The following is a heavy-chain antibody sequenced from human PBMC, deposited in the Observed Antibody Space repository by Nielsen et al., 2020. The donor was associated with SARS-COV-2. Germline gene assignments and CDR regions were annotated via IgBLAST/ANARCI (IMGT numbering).Heavy chain of an antibody. CDR1: GFTFDDYA. CDR3: AKDGHSSGWYGAPDY. J-gene: IGHJ4*02. Sequence: SLKISCAASGFTFDDYAMHWVRQAPGKGLEWVSGISWNSGSIGYADSVTGRFTISRDNAKNSLYLQMNSLRAEDTALYYCAKDGHSSGWYGAPDYWGQGTLVTVSS. CDR2: ISWNSGSI. V-gene: IGHV3-9*01. D-gene: IGHD6-19*01.